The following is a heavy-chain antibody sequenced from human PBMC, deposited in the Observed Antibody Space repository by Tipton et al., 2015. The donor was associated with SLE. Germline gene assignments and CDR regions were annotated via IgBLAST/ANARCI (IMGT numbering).Heavy chain of an antibody. V-gene: IGHV3-7*01. CDR2: IQPDGGQK. CDR3: ARGDYHDTSGPFHDAFDI. D-gene: IGHD3-22*01. CDR1: GGSFSGYY. J-gene: IGHJ3*02. Sequence: LSLTCAVYGGSFSGYYWSWIRQPPGKGLEWVTNIQPDGGQKYCVDSVKGRFIVSRDNDKNSLYLQMNSLRAEDSAVYYCARGDYHDTSGPFHDAFDIWGQGTMVTVSS.